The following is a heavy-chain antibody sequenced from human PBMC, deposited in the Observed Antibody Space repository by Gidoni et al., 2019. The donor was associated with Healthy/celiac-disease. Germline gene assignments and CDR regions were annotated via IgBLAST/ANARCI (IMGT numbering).Heavy chain of an antibody. CDR2: INRGNGNT. CDR1: GYTFTSYA. V-gene: IGHV1-3*01. CDR3: ARGRWSDY. Sequence: QVQLVQSGSEGTKPGASVKVSCKASGYTFTSYAMHWVRPAPGPRLEWMGWINRGNGNTKDSQKFRGRVTITRDTSASTAYMELSSLRSEDTAVYYCARGRWSDYWGQGTLVTVSS. J-gene: IGHJ4*02. D-gene: IGHD2-15*01.